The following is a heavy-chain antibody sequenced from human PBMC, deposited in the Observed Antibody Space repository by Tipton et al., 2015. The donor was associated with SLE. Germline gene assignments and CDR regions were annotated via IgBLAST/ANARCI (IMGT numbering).Heavy chain of an antibody. Sequence: TLSLTCAVSGYPIGTDYYWGWIRQPPGKGLEWIGSIYHSGTTYYNPSLKSRVTTSVDKSKKEFSLKLTSVTAADTAVYYCARDPAFPFRRFDPWGQGTLVTVSS. V-gene: IGHV4-38-2*02. D-gene: IGHD3-3*02. CDR2: IYHSGTT. CDR1: GYPIGTDYY. CDR3: ARDPAFPFRRFDP. J-gene: IGHJ5*02.